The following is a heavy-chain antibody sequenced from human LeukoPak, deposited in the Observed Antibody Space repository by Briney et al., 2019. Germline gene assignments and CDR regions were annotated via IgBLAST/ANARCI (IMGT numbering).Heavy chain of an antibody. Sequence: SETLSLTCAVSGYSISSGYYWGWIRQPPGKGLEWIGSIYHSGSTYYNPTLKSRVTISVDTSKSQFSLKLSSVTAADTAVYYCARLGDIVATITEDYWGQGTLVTVSS. J-gene: IGHJ4*02. CDR2: IYHSGST. CDR3: ARLGDIVATITEDY. CDR1: GYSISSGYY. D-gene: IGHD5-12*01. V-gene: IGHV4-38-2*01.